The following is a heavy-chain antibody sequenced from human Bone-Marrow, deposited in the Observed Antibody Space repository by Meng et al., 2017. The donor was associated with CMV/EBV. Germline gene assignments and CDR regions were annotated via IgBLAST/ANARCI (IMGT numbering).Heavy chain of an antibody. J-gene: IGHJ4*02. V-gene: IGHV3-48*04. D-gene: IGHD3-3*01. CDR2: ISSSGSTI. Sequence: GESLKISCAASGFTFSSYWMHWVRQAPGKGLEWVSYISSSGSTIYYADSVKGRFTISRDNAKNSLYLQMNSLRAEDTAVYYCATLEWLLPDYWGQGKLVNVDS. CDR1: GFTFSSYW. CDR3: ATLEWLLPDY.